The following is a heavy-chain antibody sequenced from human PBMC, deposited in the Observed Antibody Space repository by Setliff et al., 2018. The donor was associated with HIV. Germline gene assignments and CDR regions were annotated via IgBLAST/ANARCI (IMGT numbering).Heavy chain of an antibody. CDR1: GFSFSDYH. D-gene: IGHD5-12*01. V-gene: IGHV3-48*04. CDR3: ARDGVATIDLDF. CDR2: ISSSSSPI. Sequence: GESLKISCAASGFSFSDYHMNWVRQAPGKGLEWISFISSSSSPIYYADSVKGRFTISRDNAKNSLFLQMNSLRAEDTAVYYCARDGVATIDLDFWGQGTLVTVSS. J-gene: IGHJ4*02.